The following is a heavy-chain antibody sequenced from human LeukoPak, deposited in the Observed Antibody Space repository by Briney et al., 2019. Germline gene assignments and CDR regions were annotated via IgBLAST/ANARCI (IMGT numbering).Heavy chain of an antibody. CDR2: IRNKANSYTT. V-gene: IGHV3-72*01. J-gene: IGHJ4*02. Sequence: GGSLTLFCAACGFTFSDHAMDWVRQAPGKGLEWVGRIRNKANSYTTESAASVQGRFTVSRDDSKNSLYLQMNSMKTEDTAVYYCTRLVGANDWGQGTLVTVSS. D-gene: IGHD1-26*01. CDR3: TRLVGAND. CDR1: GFTFSDHA.